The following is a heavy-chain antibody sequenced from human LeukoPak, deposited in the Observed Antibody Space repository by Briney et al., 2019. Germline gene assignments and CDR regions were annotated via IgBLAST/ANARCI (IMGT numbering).Heavy chain of an antibody. CDR3: ARDRAEELDAFDI. Sequence: GASVKLSCTASGYTFTSYGISWVRQAPGQGLEWMGWISAYNGNTNYAQKLQGRVTMTTDTSTSTAYMELRSLRADDTAVYYCARDRAEELDAFDIWGQGTMVTVSS. CDR1: GYTFTSYG. CDR2: ISAYNGNT. J-gene: IGHJ3*02. D-gene: IGHD1-7*01. V-gene: IGHV1-18*01.